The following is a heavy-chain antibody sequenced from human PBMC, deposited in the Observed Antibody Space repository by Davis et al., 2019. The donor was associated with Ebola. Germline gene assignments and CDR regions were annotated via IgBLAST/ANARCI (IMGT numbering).Heavy chain of an antibody. CDR2: IRYDGSNK. CDR3: ASYSSGWYEGTFDY. D-gene: IGHD6-19*01. J-gene: IGHJ4*02. Sequence: GESLKISCAASGFTFSSYGMHWVRQAPGKGLEWVAFIRYDGSNKYYADSVKGRFTISRDNSKNTLYLQMNSLRAEETAVYYCASYSSGWYEGTFDYWGQGTLVTVSS. V-gene: IGHV3-30*02. CDR1: GFTFSSYG.